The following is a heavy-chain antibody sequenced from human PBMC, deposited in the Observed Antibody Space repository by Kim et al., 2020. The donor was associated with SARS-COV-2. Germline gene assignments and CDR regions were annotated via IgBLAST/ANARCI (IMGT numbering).Heavy chain of an antibody. CDR3: AKGDSSGYYSDAFDI. D-gene: IGHD3-22*01. CDR2: ISWNSGSI. V-gene: IGHV3-9*01. J-gene: IGHJ3*02. Sequence: GGSLRLSCAASGFTFDDYAMHWVRQAPGKVLEWVSGISWNSGSIGYADSVKGRFTISRDNAKNSLYLQMNSLRAEDTALYYCAKGDSSGYYSDAFDIWGQGTMVTVSS. CDR1: GFTFDDYA.